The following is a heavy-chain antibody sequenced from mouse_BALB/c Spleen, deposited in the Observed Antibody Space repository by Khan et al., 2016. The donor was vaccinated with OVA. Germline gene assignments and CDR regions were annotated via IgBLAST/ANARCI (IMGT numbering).Heavy chain of an antibody. CDR2: ISSGGHYT. Sequence: VQLKQSGGDLVKPGGSLKLSCAASGFTFSSYGMSWVRPTPDKRLEWVATISSGGHYTYFPDSVRGRFTISRDNAKNTLYLQMSSLKSEDTAMYYCARTMTTAKGDYYAMDYWGQGTSVTVSS. CDR3: ARTMTTAKGDYYAMDY. D-gene: IGHD1-2*01. J-gene: IGHJ4*01. CDR1: GFTFSSYG. V-gene: IGHV5-6*01.